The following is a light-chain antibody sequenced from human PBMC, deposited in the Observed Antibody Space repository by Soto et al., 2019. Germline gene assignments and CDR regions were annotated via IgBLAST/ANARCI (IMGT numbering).Light chain of an antibody. CDR1: NIGSKN. V-gene: IGLV3-9*01. Sequence: SYELTQPLSGSVALGQTARITCGGNNIGSKNVRWYQQKPGQAPVLVIYRDSNRPSGIPERFSGSNSGNTATLTISRAQAGDEADYYCQVWDSSTARVFGGGTKLTVL. J-gene: IGLJ3*02. CDR3: QVWDSSTARV. CDR2: RDS.